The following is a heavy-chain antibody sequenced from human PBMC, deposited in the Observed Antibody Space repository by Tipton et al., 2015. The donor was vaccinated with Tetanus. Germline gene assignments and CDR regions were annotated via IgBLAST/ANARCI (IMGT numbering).Heavy chain of an antibody. CDR1: GGTFSNYV. Sequence: QLVQSGTEVKKPGSSVKVSCKSSGGTFSNYVFNWVRQAPGQGLEWMGGFSPIFRRPNNAQKFQGRVTISADQSTNTVYMDVSTLQSEDTAVYFCAKASKMATNWYHFDYWGQGTLVTVFS. V-gene: IGHV1-69*01. J-gene: IGHJ4*02. CDR3: AKASKMATNWYHFDY. D-gene: IGHD5-24*01. CDR2: FSPIFRRP.